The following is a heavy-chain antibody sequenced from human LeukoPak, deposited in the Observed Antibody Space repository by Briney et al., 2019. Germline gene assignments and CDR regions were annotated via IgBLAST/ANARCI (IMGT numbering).Heavy chain of an antibody. J-gene: IGHJ5*02. Sequence: SVTLSLTCAVYGCTFSGYDWSWIRQPPGKGLEWIGEIKHSGSTNYKQSLKSRVTISVDTSKNQFSLKLSAVTAADTAVYYCARRFGDRTGLSWFDPGGQGTLVTGSS. CDR2: IKHSGST. CDR3: ARRFGDRTGLSWFDP. CDR1: GCTFSGYD. V-gene: IGHV4-34*01. D-gene: IGHD3-3*01.